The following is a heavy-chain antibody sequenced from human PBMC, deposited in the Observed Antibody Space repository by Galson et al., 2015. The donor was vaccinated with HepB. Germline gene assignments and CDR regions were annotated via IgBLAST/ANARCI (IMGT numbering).Heavy chain of an antibody. Sequence: SLRLSCAASGFTFGNYAMHWVRQAPGKGLEWVSGISWNSGSVGYADSVKGRFTISRENAKNSLYLQMNSLRPEDTALYYCTKDRYCSGTGCSGGLDYWGQGTLVTVSS. D-gene: IGHD2-2*01. J-gene: IGHJ4*02. CDR2: ISWNSGSV. CDR1: GFTFGNYA. V-gene: IGHV3-9*01. CDR3: TKDRYCSGTGCSGGLDY.